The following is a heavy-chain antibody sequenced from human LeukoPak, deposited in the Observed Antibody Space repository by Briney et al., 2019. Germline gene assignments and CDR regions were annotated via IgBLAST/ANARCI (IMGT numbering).Heavy chain of an antibody. CDR2: IIPIFGTA. J-gene: IGHJ4*02. CDR3: ARVSRGERPHYGAIDY. D-gene: IGHD4-17*01. V-gene: IGHV1-69*05. CDR1: GGTFSSYA. Sequence: SVKVSXKASGGTFSSYAISWMRQAPGQGLEWMGGIIPIFGTANYAQKFQGRVTITTDESTSTAYMELSSLRSEDTAVYYCARVSRGERPHYGAIDYWGQGTLVTVSS.